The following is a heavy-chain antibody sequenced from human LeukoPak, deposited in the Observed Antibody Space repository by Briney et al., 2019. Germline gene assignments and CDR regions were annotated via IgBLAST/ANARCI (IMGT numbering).Heavy chain of an antibody. Sequence: GGSLRLSCAASGFTFSSYAMSRVRQAPGKELEWVSAISGSGGSTYYADSVKGRFTISRDNSKNTLYLQMNSLRAEDTAVYYCAKDRGYQLPQFYFDYWGQGTLVTVSS. J-gene: IGHJ4*02. CDR1: GFTFSSYA. CDR3: AKDRGYQLPQFYFDY. D-gene: IGHD2-2*01. CDR2: ISGSGGST. V-gene: IGHV3-23*01.